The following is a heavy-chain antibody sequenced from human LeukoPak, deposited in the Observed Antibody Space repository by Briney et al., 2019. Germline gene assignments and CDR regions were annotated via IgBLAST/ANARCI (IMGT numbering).Heavy chain of an antibody. CDR3: ARGSNYYGSGSAYYYYMDV. J-gene: IGHJ6*03. V-gene: IGHV4-34*01. CDR2: INHSGST. D-gene: IGHD3-10*01. Sequence: SETLSLTCAVYGGSFSGYYWSWIRQPPGKGLEWIGEINHSGSTNYNPSLKSRVTMSVDTSKNQFSLKLSSVTAADTAVYYCARGSNYYGSGSAYYYYMDVWGKGPTVTVSS. CDR1: GGSFSGYY.